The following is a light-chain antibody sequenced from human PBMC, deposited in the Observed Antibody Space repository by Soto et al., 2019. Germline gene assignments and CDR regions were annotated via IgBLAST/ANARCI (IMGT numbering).Light chain of an antibody. CDR1: QGISSW. CDR3: QKYNSAPRT. V-gene: IGKV1-5*03. CDR2: KAS. Sequence: IRMTQSPSSLSASTGDRVTITCRASQGISSWLAWYQQKPGKAPKLLIFKASSLESGVPSRFSGSGSGTDFTLTISSLQPDDFATYYCQKYNSAPRTFGQGTKVDIK. J-gene: IGKJ1*01.